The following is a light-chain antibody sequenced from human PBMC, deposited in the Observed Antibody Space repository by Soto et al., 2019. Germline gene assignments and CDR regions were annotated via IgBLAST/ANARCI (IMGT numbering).Light chain of an antibody. CDR1: QTIVTW. V-gene: IGKV1-5*01. CDR3: QQYLSYPVT. CDR2: DAS. J-gene: IGKJ2*01. Sequence: DIQMTRSPSTLSASVGDRVTITCRASQTIVTWLACYQQKPGKAPKLLIYDASTLESGVPSRFGGTGYGTEFTLAISSLQPEDFATYYCQQYLSYPVTFGQGTKVDI.